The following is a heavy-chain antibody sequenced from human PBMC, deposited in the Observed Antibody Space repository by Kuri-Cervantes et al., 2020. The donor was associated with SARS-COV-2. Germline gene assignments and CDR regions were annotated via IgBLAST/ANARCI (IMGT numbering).Heavy chain of an antibody. CDR3: ATGSTSGWYRRDFDF. V-gene: IGHV3-11*01. J-gene: IGHJ4*02. CDR1: GFTFSDYY. D-gene: IGHD6-19*01. CDR2: ISSSGSTI. Sequence: GGSLRLSCAASGFTFSDYYMSWIRQAPGKGLEWVSYISSSGSTIYYADSVKGRLTISRDNAKNSLYLQMNSLKTEDTAVYYCATGSTSGWYRRDFDFWGLGTLVTVSS.